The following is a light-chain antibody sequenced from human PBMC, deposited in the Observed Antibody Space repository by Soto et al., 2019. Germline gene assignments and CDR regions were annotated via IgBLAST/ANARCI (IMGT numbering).Light chain of an antibody. CDR3: MQTLQTPT. Sequence: DIVMTQSPLSLPVTPGEPASISCRSSQNLMHSNGYNYLDWYLQKPGQSPQLLIYLGSNRASGVPDRFSGSGSGTDFILRISRVEAEDVGVYYCMQTLQTPTFGQGTKVDSK. CDR2: LGS. J-gene: IGKJ1*01. V-gene: IGKV2-28*01. CDR1: QNLMHSNGYNY.